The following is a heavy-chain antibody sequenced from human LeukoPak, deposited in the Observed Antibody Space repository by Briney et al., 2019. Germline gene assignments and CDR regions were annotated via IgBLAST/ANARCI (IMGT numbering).Heavy chain of an antibody. Sequence: PGGSLRLSCAASGFTFSSYAMHWVRQAPGKGLEWVALISYDGSNKYYADSVKGRFTISRDNSKNTLYLQMNSLRAEDTAVHYCARDPYSGSYGNYYYYFMDVWGKGTTVTISS. CDR2: ISYDGSNK. CDR3: ARDPYSGSYGNYYYYFMDV. D-gene: IGHD1-26*01. J-gene: IGHJ6*03. V-gene: IGHV3-30*04. CDR1: GFTFSSYA.